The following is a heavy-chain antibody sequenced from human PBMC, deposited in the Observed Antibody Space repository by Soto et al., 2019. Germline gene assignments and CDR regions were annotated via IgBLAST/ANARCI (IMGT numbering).Heavy chain of an antibody. D-gene: IGHD3-22*01. CDR1: GFTFSNYG. J-gene: IGHJ4*02. CDR3: ARDSSGRSKPAYDFDY. Sequence: QVQLVESGGGVVQPGRSLRLSCAASGFTFSNYGMHWVRQAPGKGLEWVAVIWYDGSNKKYADSVKGRFTISRDNFRNTLYLQINSLRVEETGLYYCARDSSGRSKPAYDFDYWGRGTLVTVSS. V-gene: IGHV3-33*01. CDR2: IWYDGSNK.